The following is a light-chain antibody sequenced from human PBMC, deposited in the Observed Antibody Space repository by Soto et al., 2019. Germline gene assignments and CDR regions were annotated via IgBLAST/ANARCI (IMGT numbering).Light chain of an antibody. Sequence: EIVLTQPPATLSLSPGERATLSCGASQSVRYNYLAWYQQKPGQAPRLLIYDASKRATGIPVRFSGSGSGTDFTLTISSLEPEDFAVYYCQQRSNWPITFGQGTRLEIK. V-gene: IGKV3D-20*02. CDR3: QQRSNWPIT. J-gene: IGKJ5*01. CDR2: DAS. CDR1: QSVRYNY.